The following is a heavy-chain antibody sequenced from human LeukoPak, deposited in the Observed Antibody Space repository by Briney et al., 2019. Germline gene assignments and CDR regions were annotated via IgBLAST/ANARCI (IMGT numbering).Heavy chain of an antibody. Sequence: GASVKVSCKASGYTFTGYYMHWVRQAPGQGLEWMGRINPNSGGTNYAQKFQGRVTMTRDTSISTAYMELSRLRSDDTAVYYCAREDSSDFVGPSDYWGQGTLVTVSS. CDR2: INPNSGGT. CDR3: AREDSSDFVGPSDY. J-gene: IGHJ4*02. CDR1: GYTFTGYY. D-gene: IGHD3-22*01. V-gene: IGHV1-2*06.